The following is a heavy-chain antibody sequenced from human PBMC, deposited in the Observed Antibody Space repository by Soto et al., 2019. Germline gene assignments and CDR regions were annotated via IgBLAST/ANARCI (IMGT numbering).Heavy chain of an antibody. J-gene: IGHJ4*02. CDR2: VFGHGGGP. Sequence: EVQLLESGGDLVQPGGSLRLSCEASGFTFSSFAMSWVRQAPGKGLEWVSRVFGHGGGPDYADSVKGRFTISRDNSKNTLFLQMSRLRVDYTAIYYCAKMRGMEVWDYSLDYWGQGTLVTVSS. CDR1: GFTFSSFA. D-gene: IGHD2-21*01. V-gene: IGHV3-23*01. CDR3: AKMRGMEVWDYSLDY.